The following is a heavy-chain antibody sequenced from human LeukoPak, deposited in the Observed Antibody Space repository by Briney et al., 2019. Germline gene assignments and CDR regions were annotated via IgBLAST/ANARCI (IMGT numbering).Heavy chain of an antibody. CDR2: ISGSGGST. CDR3: AKSGQGSYAEYYYYMDV. Sequence: PGGSLRLSCAASGFTFSSYAMSWVRQAPGKGLEWVSAISGSGGSTYYADSVKGRFTISRDNSKNTLYLQMNSLRAEDTAVYYCAKSGQGSYAEYYYYMDVWGKGTTVTVSS. J-gene: IGHJ6*03. V-gene: IGHV3-23*01. CDR1: GFTFSSYA. D-gene: IGHD5-18*01.